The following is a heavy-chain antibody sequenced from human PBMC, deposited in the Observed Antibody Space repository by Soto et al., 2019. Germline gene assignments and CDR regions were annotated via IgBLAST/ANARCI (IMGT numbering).Heavy chain of an antibody. D-gene: IGHD2-2*01. CDR1: GFTFSIYG. V-gene: IGHV3-30*18. CDR2: ISYDGSNK. CDR3: AKTPNTMYYFDY. J-gene: IGHJ4*02. Sequence: GFLRLSCAASGFTFSIYGMHWVRQAPGKGLEWVAVISYDGSNKYYADSVKGRFTISRDNSKNTLYLQMNSLRAEDTAVYYCAKTPNTMYYFDYWGQGTLVTVSS.